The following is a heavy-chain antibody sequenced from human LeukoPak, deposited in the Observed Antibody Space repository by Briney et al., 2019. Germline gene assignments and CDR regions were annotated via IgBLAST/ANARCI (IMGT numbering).Heavy chain of an antibody. CDR3: ARGSGDIVVVPADNWFDP. CDR2: IIPIFGTA. V-gene: IGHV1-69*13. Sequence: ASVKVSCKASGGTFSSYAISWVRQAPGQGLEWMGGIIPIFGTANYAQKFQGRVTITADESTSTAYMELSSLRSEDTAVYYCARGSGDIVVVPADNWFDPWGQGTLVTVSS. D-gene: IGHD2-2*01. CDR1: GGTFSSYA. J-gene: IGHJ5*02.